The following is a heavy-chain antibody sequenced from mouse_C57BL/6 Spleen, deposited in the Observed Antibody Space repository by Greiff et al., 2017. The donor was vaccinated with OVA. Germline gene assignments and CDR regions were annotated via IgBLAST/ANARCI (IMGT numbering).Heavy chain of an antibody. J-gene: IGHJ1*03. V-gene: IGHV1-26*01. CDR3: ARRTTVVYWYFDV. Sequence: EVHLQQSGPELVKPGASVKISCKASGYTFTDYYMNWVKQSHGKSLEWIGDINPNNGGTSYNQKFKGKATLTVDKSSSTAYMELRSLTSEDSAVYYCARRTTVVYWYFDVWGTGTTVTVSS. D-gene: IGHD1-1*01. CDR1: GYTFTDYY. CDR2: INPNNGGT.